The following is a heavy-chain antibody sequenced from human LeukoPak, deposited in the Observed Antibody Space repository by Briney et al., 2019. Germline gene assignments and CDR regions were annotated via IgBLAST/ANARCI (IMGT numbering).Heavy chain of an antibody. Sequence: PGGSLRLSCAASGFTFSGSAMHWVRQASGKGLEWVGRIRSKANSYATAYAASVKGRFTISRDVSKNTAYLQMNSLKTEDTAVCYCTSSRSVKYPDYWGQGTLVTVSS. V-gene: IGHV3-73*01. CDR1: GFTFSGSA. CDR3: TSSRSVKYPDY. J-gene: IGHJ4*02. D-gene: IGHD2/OR15-2a*01. CDR2: IRSKANSYAT.